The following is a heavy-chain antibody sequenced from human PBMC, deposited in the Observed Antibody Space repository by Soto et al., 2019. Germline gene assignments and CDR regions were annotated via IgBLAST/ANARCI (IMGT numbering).Heavy chain of an antibody. CDR2: ISGSGGST. D-gene: IGHD5-12*01. J-gene: IGHJ4*02. Sequence: LRLSCAASGFTFSSYAMSWVRQAPGKGLEWVSAISGSGGSTYYADSVKGRFTISRDNSKNTLYLQMNSLRAEDTAVYYCAKDLFSDIVATIFDYWGQGTLVTVSS. V-gene: IGHV3-23*01. CDR1: GFTFSSYA. CDR3: AKDLFSDIVATIFDY.